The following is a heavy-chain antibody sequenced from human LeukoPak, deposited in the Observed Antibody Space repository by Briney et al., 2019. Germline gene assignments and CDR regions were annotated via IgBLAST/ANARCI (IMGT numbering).Heavy chain of an antibody. Sequence: GGSLRLSCEASGFTFSAYAMTWVRQAPGKGLEWVAVISYDGSNKYYADSVKGRFTISRDNSKNTLYLQMNSLRAEDTAVYYCARDWWELSSPKYYFDYWGQGTLVTVSS. D-gene: IGHD1-26*01. CDR1: GFTFSAYA. CDR2: ISYDGSNK. J-gene: IGHJ4*02. CDR3: ARDWWELSSPKYYFDY. V-gene: IGHV3-30-3*01.